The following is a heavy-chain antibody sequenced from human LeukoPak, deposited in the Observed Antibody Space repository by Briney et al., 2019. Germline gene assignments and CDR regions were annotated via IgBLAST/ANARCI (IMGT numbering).Heavy chain of an antibody. CDR3: ARGEGCSGVSCYSDWFDP. D-gene: IGHD2-15*01. Sequence: PGGSLRLSCAASGFTFDDYAMHWVRQAPGKGLEWVSGISWNSGSIGYADSVKGRFTISRDNAKNSLYLQMNSLRAEDTAVYYCARGEGCSGVSCYSDWFDPWGQGTLVTVSS. CDR1: GFTFDDYA. J-gene: IGHJ5*02. CDR2: ISWNSGSI. V-gene: IGHV3-9*01.